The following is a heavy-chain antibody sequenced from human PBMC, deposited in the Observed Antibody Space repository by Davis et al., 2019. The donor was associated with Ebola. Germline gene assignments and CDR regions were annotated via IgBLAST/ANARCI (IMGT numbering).Heavy chain of an antibody. V-gene: IGHV3-23*01. D-gene: IGHD3-16*01. Sequence: GESLKISCAASGFTSSSYAMSWVRQAPGKGLEWVSAISGSGGSTYYADSVKGRFSISRDNSKNTLYVQMNSLRPEDTAVYYCAKDWPNWASDSWGQGTLVTVSS. CDR1: GFTSSSYA. J-gene: IGHJ4*02. CDR2: ISGSGGST. CDR3: AKDWPNWASDS.